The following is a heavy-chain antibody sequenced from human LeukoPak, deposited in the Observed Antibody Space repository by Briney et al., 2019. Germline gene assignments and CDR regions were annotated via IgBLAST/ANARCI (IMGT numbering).Heavy chain of an antibody. CDR3: ARAHSSSSLDWFDP. Sequence: ASVKVSCKASGGTFSSYAISCVREAPGQGLEWMGRIIPIFGIANYAQKFQGRVTITADKSTSTAYMELSSLRSEDTAVYYCARAHSSSSLDWFDPWGQGTLVTVSS. J-gene: IGHJ5*02. CDR1: GGTFSSYA. CDR2: IIPIFGIA. D-gene: IGHD6-6*01. V-gene: IGHV1-69*04.